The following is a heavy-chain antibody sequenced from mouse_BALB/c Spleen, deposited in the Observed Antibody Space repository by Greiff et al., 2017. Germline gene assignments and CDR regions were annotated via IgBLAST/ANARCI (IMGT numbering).Heavy chain of an antibody. D-gene: IGHD2-10*02. J-gene: IGHJ2*01. V-gene: IGHV5-17*02. CDR1: GFTFSSFG. Sequence: EVMLVESGGGLVQPGGSRKLSCAASGFTFSSFGMHWVRQAPEKGLEWVAYISSGSSTIYYADTVKGRFTISRDNPKNTLFLQMTSLRSEDTAMYYCARSEYGNPDYWGQGTTLTVSS. CDR3: ARSEYGNPDY. CDR2: ISSGSSTI.